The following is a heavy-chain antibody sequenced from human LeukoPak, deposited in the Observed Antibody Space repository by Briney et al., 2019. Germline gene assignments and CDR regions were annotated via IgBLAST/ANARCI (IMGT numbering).Heavy chain of an antibody. J-gene: IGHJ4*02. D-gene: IGHD5-18*01. CDR1: GFTFSAYS. CDR2: IGATDGSK. V-gene: IGHV3-48*04. Sequence: GGSLRLSCAASGFTFSAYSMNWVRQAPGKGLEWVSYIGATDGSKYYADSVKGRFSISRDNAKNTLYLQMNSLRAEDTAVYYCARIGYSYGPDYWGPGTLVSVSS. CDR3: ARIGYSYGPDY.